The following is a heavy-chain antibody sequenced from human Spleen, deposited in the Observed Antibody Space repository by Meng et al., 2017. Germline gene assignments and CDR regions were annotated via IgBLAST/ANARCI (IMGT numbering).Heavy chain of an antibody. J-gene: IGHJ4*02. CDR2: ISGSGGST. CDR1: GFTFSVQG. CDR3: AKGHRATTVDY. D-gene: IGHD1-26*01. Sequence: GESLKISCAASGFTFSVQGMTWVRQAPGKGLEWVSAISGSGGSTYYADSVKGRFTISRDNSKNTLYLQMNSLRAEDTAVYYCAKGHRATTVDYWGQGTLVTVSS. V-gene: IGHV3-23*01.